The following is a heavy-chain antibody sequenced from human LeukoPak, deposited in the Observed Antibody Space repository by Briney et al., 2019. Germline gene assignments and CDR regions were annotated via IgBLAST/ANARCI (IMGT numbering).Heavy chain of an antibody. D-gene: IGHD3-10*01. CDR1: GGSISSYY. J-gene: IGHJ4*02. CDR3: ATVAVIRGVTYFDY. Sequence: PSETLSLTCTVSGGSISSYYWSWIRQPPGKGLEWIAYLFYSGSTDYNPSLESRVTISVDTFKNQFSLKLRSVTAVDTAVYYCATVAVIRGVTYFDYWGQGTLVTVSS. V-gene: IGHV4-59*01. CDR2: LFYSGST.